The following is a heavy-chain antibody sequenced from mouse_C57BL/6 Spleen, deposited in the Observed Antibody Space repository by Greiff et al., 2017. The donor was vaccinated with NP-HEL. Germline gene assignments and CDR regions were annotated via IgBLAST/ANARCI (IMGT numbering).Heavy chain of an antibody. Sequence: QVQLQQPGAELVKPGASVKLSCKASGYTFTSYWMQWVKQRPGQGLEWIGEIDPSDSYTNYNQKFKGKATLTVDTSSSTAYMQLSSLTSEDSAVYYCAGGDGNYAHYAMDYWGQGTSVTVSS. CDR1: GYTFTSYW. D-gene: IGHD2-1*01. J-gene: IGHJ4*01. V-gene: IGHV1-50*01. CDR3: AGGDGNYAHYAMDY. CDR2: IDPSDSYT.